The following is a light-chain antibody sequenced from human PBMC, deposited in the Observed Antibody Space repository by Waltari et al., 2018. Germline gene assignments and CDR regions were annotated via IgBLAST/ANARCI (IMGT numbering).Light chain of an antibody. V-gene: IGKV2-28*01. J-gene: IGKJ3*01. CDR3: MQDRATPG. CDR1: QSLLRNGDNY. CDR2: LGS. Sequence: ETVVTQSPLSLSVSPGEPASISCRSSQSLLRNGDNYLDWYLQRPGQSPQLLIYLGSNRASGVHDRFSGSGSGTDFTLKISAVEGDDVGVYYCMQDRATPGFGPGTKVELK.